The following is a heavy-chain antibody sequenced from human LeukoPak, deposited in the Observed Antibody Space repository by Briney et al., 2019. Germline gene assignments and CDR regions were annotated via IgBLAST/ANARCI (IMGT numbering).Heavy chain of an antibody. J-gene: IGHJ4*02. Sequence: GGSLRLSCAASGFTFSTYVMNWFRQAPGKGLEWVSTISVGAEYIFYADSVKGRFTISRDDSNNALYLQMHSLRAEDTAVYHCAKDQGSGYFHYWGQGIPVTVSS. D-gene: IGHD6-25*01. CDR2: ISVGAEYI. V-gene: IGHV3-23*01. CDR1: GFTFSTYV. CDR3: AKDQGSGYFHY.